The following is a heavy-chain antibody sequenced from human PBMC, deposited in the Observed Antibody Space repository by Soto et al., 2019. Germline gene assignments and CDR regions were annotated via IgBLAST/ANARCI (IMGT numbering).Heavy chain of an antibody. CDR3: VSSSRYDLDV. CDR1: GGSISSGFYY. CDR2: IYYSGNT. Sequence: TSSLTSSAPGGSISSGFYYESWIRQPPGKGLEWIGNIYYSGNTYYNPSLKSPLIISIDTSKNQSSLRVGSGPAADKAVYYFVSSSRYDLDVW. V-gene: IGHV4-30-4*01. J-gene: IGHJ6*03.